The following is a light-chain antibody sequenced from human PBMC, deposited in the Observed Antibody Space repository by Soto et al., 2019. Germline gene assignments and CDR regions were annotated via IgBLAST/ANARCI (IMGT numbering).Light chain of an antibody. Sequence: QAVVTQEPSLTVSPGGTVTLTCGSSTGAVTSGHYPYWFQQKPGQAPRTLIYDTSNKHSWTPARFSGSLLGGQAALTLSGAHPEDEAEYYCLLSYSGGRPVFGGGTKLTVL. CDR1: TGAVTSGHY. CDR2: DTS. J-gene: IGLJ3*02. V-gene: IGLV7-46*01. CDR3: LLSYSGGRPV.